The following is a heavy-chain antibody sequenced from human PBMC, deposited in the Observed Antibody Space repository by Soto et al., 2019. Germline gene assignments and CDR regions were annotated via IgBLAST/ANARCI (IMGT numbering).Heavy chain of an antibody. CDR1: GYTFTSYG. J-gene: IGHJ3*02. D-gene: IGHD2-2*01. CDR2: ISAYNGNT. CDR3: ARLKGYCSSTSCKPAYTQPNAFDI. Sequence: QVQLVQSGAEVKKPGASVKVSCKASGYTFTSYGISWVRQAPGQGLEWMGWISAYNGNTNYAQKLQGRGTMTTDTSTSTAYMELRSLRSDDTAVYYCARLKGYCSSTSCKPAYTQPNAFDIWGQGTMVTVSS. V-gene: IGHV1-18*01.